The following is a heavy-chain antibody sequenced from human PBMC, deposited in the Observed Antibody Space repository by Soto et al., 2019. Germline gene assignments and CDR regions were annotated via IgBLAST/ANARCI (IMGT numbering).Heavy chain of an antibody. V-gene: IGHV1-2*02. CDR2: INPNSGGT. D-gene: IGHD3-3*01. CDR3: ARDYDFWSGYSFFNNWFDP. J-gene: IGHJ5*02. Sequence: AASVKVSCKASGYTFTGYYMHWVRQAPGQGLEWMGWINPNSGGTNYAQKFQGRVTMTRDTSISTAYMELSRLRSDDTAVYYCARDYDFWSGYSFFNNWFDPWGQGTLVTVSS. CDR1: GYTFTGYY.